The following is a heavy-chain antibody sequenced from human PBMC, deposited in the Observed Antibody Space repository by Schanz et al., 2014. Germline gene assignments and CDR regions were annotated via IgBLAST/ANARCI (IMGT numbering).Heavy chain of an antibody. CDR3: ARGIGGYGANNYFDY. CDR2: IWNNGVTK. V-gene: IGHV3-33*01. J-gene: IGHJ4*02. D-gene: IGHD5-12*01. Sequence: QAQLMESGGGVVQPGTSLILSCSVSGFSLNTYGIHWFRQPAGKGLEWVAVIWNNGVTKYYADSVRGRFTISRDRFQNTLYLRMSSLRAEDTAVYSCARGIGGYGANNYFDYWGQGTLVTVSS. CDR1: GFSLNTYG.